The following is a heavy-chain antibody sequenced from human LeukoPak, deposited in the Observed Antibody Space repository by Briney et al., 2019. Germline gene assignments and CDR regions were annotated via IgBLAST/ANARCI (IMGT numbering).Heavy chain of an antibody. CDR2: ISFDGSNK. CDR1: GFTFSSYT. V-gene: IGHV3-30-3*01. CDR3: AKVRGVVVPALLDY. J-gene: IGHJ4*02. Sequence: PGGSLRLSCAASGFTFSSYTIHWVRQPPGKGLEWVAVISFDGSNKYYADSVKGRFTISRDNSKNTLYLQMNSLRAEDTAVYYCAKVRGVVVPALLDYWGQGTLVTVSS. D-gene: IGHD2-2*01.